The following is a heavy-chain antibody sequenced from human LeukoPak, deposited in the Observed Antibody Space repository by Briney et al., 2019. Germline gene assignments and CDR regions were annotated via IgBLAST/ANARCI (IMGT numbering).Heavy chain of an antibody. CDR3: ARGPTTTVVTYFDY. Sequence: SETLSLTCTVSGGSVSSGSYYWSWIRQPPGKGLEWIGYIYYSASTNYNPSLKSRVTISVDTSKNQLSLKLSSVTAADTAVYYCARGPTTTVVTYFDYWGQGTLVTVSS. V-gene: IGHV4-61*01. CDR2: IYYSAST. D-gene: IGHD4-23*01. CDR1: GGSVSSGSYY. J-gene: IGHJ4*02.